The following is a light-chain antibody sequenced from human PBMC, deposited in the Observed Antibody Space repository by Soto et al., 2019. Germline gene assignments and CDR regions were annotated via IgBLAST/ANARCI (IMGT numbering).Light chain of an antibody. Sequence: QSVLTQPPSVSGAPGQRVTISCTGSSSNIGAGYDVHWYQQLPGTAPKLLIYGNSNRPSGVPDRFSGSKSGTSASLAITGLQVEDEADFYCQSHDSSLSAYVFGTGTRSPS. V-gene: IGLV1-40*01. CDR2: GNS. CDR1: SSNIGAGYD. CDR3: QSHDSSLSAYV. J-gene: IGLJ1*01.